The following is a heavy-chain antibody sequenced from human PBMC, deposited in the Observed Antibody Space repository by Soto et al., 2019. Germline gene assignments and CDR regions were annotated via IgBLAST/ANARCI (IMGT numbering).Heavy chain of an antibody. Sequence: XGSLRLSCASSAFTFSSYAMRCVRHAPGKGLEWVSAISGSGGSTYYADSVKGRFTISRDNSKNTLYLQMNSLRAEDTAVYYCAKDRSVVVPAAILDYWGQRTL. J-gene: IGHJ4*02. V-gene: IGHV3-23*01. CDR2: ISGSGGST. CDR3: AKDRSVVVPAAILDY. D-gene: IGHD2-2*01. CDR1: AFTFSSYA.